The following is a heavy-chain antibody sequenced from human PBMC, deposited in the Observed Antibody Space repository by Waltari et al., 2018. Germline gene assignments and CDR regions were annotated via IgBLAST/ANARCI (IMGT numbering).Heavy chain of an antibody. CDR1: GGSIPTASYY. V-gene: IGHV4-39*01. D-gene: IGHD1-26*01. CDR2: LYYDGST. CDR3: ARRGTYYFDY. Sequence: QLQLQESGPGLVKHSETLSLTCTVSGGSIPTASYYWAWIRQSPGKGLELIGYLYYDGSTYYSPSLKSRVTLSIDTSQNQFSLDLYSATASDTAVYYCARRGTYYFDYWGQGTLVTVSS. J-gene: IGHJ4*02.